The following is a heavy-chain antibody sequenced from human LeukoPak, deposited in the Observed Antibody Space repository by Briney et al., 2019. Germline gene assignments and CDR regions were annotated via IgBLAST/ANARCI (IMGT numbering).Heavy chain of an antibody. CDR2: INPNSGGT. CDR3: ARGVYYDFWSGYFGTAYNWFDP. D-gene: IGHD3-3*01. CDR1: GYTFTGYY. Sequence: ASVKVSCKASGYTFTGYYMHWVRQAPGQGLEWMGWINPNSGGTNYAQKLQGRVTMTRDTSISTAYMELSRLRSDDTAVYYCARGVYYDFWSGYFGTAYNWFDPWGQGTLVTVSS. V-gene: IGHV1-2*02. J-gene: IGHJ5*02.